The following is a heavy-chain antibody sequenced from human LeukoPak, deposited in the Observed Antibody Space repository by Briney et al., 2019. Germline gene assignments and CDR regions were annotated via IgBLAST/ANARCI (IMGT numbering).Heavy chain of an antibody. CDR2: IRGSGGSP. J-gene: IGHJ6*03. V-gene: IGHV3-23*01. Sequence: GGSLRLSCTASGLTFSSHAMHWVRQAPGKGLEWVSSIRGSGGSPYYTDSVKGRFIISRDNSENTVYLQMNSLRAEDTAIYYCAKSAVASFTYYYYHMDVWGKGTTVRVSS. CDR3: AKSAVASFTYYYYHMDV. CDR1: GLTFSSHA. D-gene: IGHD3-16*01.